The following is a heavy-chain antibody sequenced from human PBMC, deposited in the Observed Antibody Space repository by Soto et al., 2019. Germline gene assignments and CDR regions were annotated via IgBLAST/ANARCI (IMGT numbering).Heavy chain of an antibody. CDR1: GFTFRGDA. V-gene: IGHV3-23*01. CDR3: ARSEMTYNWND. CDR2: ISGSGEMT. D-gene: IGHD1-1*01. Sequence: EVQLLESGGDLVQPGGSLRLACAASGFTFRGDAMSWVRQAPGKGLEWVSSISGSGEMTNYAESVKGRFTISRDNSKNTLYLQMESLRAEDTALYYCARSEMTYNWNDWGQGTLVTVSS. J-gene: IGHJ4*02.